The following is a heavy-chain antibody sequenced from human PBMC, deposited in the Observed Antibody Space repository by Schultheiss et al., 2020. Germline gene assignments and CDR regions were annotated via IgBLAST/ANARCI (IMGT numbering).Heavy chain of an antibody. CDR3: ARVSTYYYDSSGHDRLDY. Sequence: GGSLRLSCAASGFTFSNAWMSWIRQAPGKGLEWVSYISSSGSTIYYADSVKGRFTISRDNAKNSLYLQMNSLRAEDTAVYYCARVSTYYYDSSGHDRLDYWGQGTLVTVSS. CDR1: GFTFSNAW. D-gene: IGHD3-22*01. CDR2: ISSSGSTI. V-gene: IGHV3-11*01. J-gene: IGHJ4*02.